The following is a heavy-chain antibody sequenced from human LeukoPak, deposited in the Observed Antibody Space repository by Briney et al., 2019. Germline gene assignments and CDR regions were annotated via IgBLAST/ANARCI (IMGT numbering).Heavy chain of an antibody. CDR2: ISASGGST. CDR1: GFTFSSCA. Sequence: GGSLRLSCAASGFTFSSCAASWVRQAPGKGLEWVSTISASGGSTYYADSVKGRFTISRDNSKNTVYLQMNSLRAEDTAVYYRAKSYSGSRGAFDIWGQGTMVTVSS. CDR3: AKSYSGSRGAFDI. V-gene: IGHV3-23*01. D-gene: IGHD1-26*01. J-gene: IGHJ3*02.